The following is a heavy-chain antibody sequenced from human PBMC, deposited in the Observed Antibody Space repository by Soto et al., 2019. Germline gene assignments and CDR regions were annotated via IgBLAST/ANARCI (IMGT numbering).Heavy chain of an antibody. J-gene: IGHJ3*02. V-gene: IGHV3-30-3*01. Sequence: SLRLSCAASGFTFSSYAMHWVRQAPGKGLEWVAVISYDGSNKYYADSVKGRFTISRDNSKNTLYLQMNSLRAEDTAVYYCARGQGAFDIWGQGTMVTVSS. CDR2: ISYDGSNK. CDR3: ARGQGAFDI. CDR1: GFTFSSYA.